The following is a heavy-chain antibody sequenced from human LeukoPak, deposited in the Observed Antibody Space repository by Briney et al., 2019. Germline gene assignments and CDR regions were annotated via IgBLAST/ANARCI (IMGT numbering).Heavy chain of an antibody. CDR3: ARVSGYNYGPSDY. D-gene: IGHD5-18*01. Sequence: GGSLRLSCAASGFIFSSCGMHWVRQAPGKGLEWVAVIWYDASNKHYADSVEGRFTISRDNSKNTLYLQMNSLRAEDTAVYYCARVSGYNYGPSDYWGQGTLVTVSP. V-gene: IGHV3-33*01. J-gene: IGHJ4*02. CDR1: GFIFSSCG. CDR2: IWYDASNK.